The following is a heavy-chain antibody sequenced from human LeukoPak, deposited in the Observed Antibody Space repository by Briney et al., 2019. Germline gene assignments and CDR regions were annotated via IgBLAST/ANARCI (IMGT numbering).Heavy chain of an antibody. D-gene: IGHD3-10*01. J-gene: IGHJ3*02. CDR1: GYTFTNYG. V-gene: IGHV1-18*01. CDR2: ISVYNGDT. CDR3: ARDFILAGSHDVFDI. Sequence: GASVKVSCKASGYTFTNYGISWVRQAPGQGLEWVGWISVYNGDTNYAQKLPGRVTMITYTSTSTVYMDLRSLGSDDTALYYCARDFILAGSHDVFDIWGQGTMVTVSS.